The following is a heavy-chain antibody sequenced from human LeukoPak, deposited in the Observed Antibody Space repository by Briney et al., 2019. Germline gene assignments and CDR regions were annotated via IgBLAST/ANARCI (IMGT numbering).Heavy chain of an antibody. CDR1: GFTFSDYY. V-gene: IGHV3-11*04. D-gene: IGHD3-9*01. J-gene: IGHJ4*02. Sequence: GGSLRLSCAASGFTFSDYYMTWIRQAPGKGLEWISYISSSGSTIYYADSVKGRFTISRDNAKNSLSLQMNSLRAEDTALYYCARVRYSGFYFDYWGQGTLVTVSS. CDR2: ISSSGSTI. CDR3: ARVRYSGFYFDY.